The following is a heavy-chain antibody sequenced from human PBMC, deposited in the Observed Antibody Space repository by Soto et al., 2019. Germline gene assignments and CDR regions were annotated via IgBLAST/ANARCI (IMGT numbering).Heavy chain of an antibody. V-gene: IGHV1-18*01. CDR2: ISAYNGNT. CDR3: ARDLDGSGNYYTDY. Sequence: ASVKVSCKASGYTFTSYGISWVRQAPGQGLEWMGWISAYNGNTNYAQKLQGRVTMTTDTSTSTAYMELRSLTSDDTAVYYCARDLDGSGNYYTDYWGQGTLVTVSS. J-gene: IGHJ4*02. D-gene: IGHD3-10*01. CDR1: GYTFTSYG.